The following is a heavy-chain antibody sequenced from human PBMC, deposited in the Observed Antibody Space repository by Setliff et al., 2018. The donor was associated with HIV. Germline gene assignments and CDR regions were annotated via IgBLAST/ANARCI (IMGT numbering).Heavy chain of an antibody. V-gene: IGHV4-4*09. D-gene: IGHD3-10*01. CDR2: IFSSGST. J-gene: IGHJ5*02. Sequence: SETLSLTCTVSGGSISSYCWNWIRQSPGRGLEWIGFIFSSGSTKYNPSLQSRVTLSIDTSKNQFSLKLTSVTAADTAVYYCARRIDNSGSFPDKNWFDTWGQGSLVTVSS. CDR1: GGSISSYC. CDR3: ARRIDNSGSFPDKNWFDT.